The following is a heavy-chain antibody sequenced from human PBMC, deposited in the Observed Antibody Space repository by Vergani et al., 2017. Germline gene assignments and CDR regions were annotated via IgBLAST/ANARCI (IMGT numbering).Heavy chain of an antibody. CDR2: ISSSSSYI. D-gene: IGHD6-13*01. V-gene: IGHV3-21*01. Sequence: EVQLFESGGGLVKPGGSLRLSCAASGFTFSSYSMNWVRQAPGKGLEWVSSISSSSSYIYYADSVKGRFTISRDNAKNSLYLQMNSLRAEDTAVYYCARDRQSSSWYRDYYYGMDVWGQGTTVTVSS. CDR1: GFTFSSYS. J-gene: IGHJ6*02. CDR3: ARDRQSSSWYRDYYYGMDV.